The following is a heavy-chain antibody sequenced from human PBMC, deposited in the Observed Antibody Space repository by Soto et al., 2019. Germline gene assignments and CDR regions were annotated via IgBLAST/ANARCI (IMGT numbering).Heavy chain of an antibody. CDR3: AKKLGIDPLGSYGLDV. D-gene: IGHD7-27*01. V-gene: IGHV1-69*01. Sequence: QVELVQSGAEVKKPGSSVKVSCKASGGNFITFAISWVRQAPGQGLEWMGEIIPISSTTKSAHKFQDRVKISADGSSRPVHMELRSLKSEDTAIYFCAKKLGIDPLGSYGLDVWGQGTTVTASS. CDR1: GGNFITFA. J-gene: IGHJ6*02. CDR2: IIPISSTT.